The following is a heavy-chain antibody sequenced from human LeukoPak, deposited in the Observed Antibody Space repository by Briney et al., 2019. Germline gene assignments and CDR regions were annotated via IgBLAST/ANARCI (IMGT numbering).Heavy chain of an antibody. CDR3: AKQLGYCSDGSCYFPY. J-gene: IGHJ4*02. CDR2: INSDGSTT. CDR1: GFTFSSYW. Sequence: GGSLRLSCAASGFTFSSYWMHWVRQAPGKGLVWVSRINSDGSTTSYADSVQGRFTISRDNSKSTLCLQMNSLRAEDTAVYYCAKQLGYCSDGSCYFPYWGQGTLVTVSS. D-gene: IGHD2-15*01. V-gene: IGHV3-74*01.